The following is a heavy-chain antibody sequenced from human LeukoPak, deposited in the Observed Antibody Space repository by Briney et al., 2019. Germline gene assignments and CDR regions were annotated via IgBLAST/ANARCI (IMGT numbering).Heavy chain of an antibody. D-gene: IGHD2-2*03. CDR3: ARLDMVVVPAAMDPEY. J-gene: IGHJ4*02. V-gene: IGHV5-51*01. Sequence: GAPLQTSCQGSGSPSTNYWIGGARQLRGKGLEWLGIIVPGDSATRYSPSFQGQVTISADKSISTAYLQWSSLKAWDTAMYYCARLDMVVVPAAMDPEYWGQGTLVTVSS. CDR2: IVPGDSAT. CDR1: GSPSTNYW.